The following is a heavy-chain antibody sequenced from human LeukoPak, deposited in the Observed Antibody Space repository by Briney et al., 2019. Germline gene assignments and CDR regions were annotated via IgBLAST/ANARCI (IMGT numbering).Heavy chain of an antibody. V-gene: IGHV3-30-3*01. CDR3: ARARGYSFVYFDY. CDR1: GFTFSSYA. D-gene: IGHD5-18*01. CDR2: ISYDGSNK. J-gene: IGHJ4*02. Sequence: GRSLRLSCAASGFTFSSYAMHWVRQAPGKGLEWVAVISYDGSNKYYADTVKGRFTISRDNSKNTLYLQMNSLRAEDTAVYYCARARGYSFVYFDYWGQGALVTVSS.